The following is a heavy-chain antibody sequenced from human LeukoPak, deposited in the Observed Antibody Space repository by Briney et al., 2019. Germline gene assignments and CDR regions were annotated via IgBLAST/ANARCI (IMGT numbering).Heavy chain of an antibody. D-gene: IGHD2-2*01. V-gene: IGHV3-21*01. CDR3: ARDSSGGYCSSASCYVY. CDR1: GFTFSSYA. Sequence: GGSLRLSCAASGFTFSSYAMSWVRQAPGKGLEWVSSISSSSSYIYYADSVKGRFTISRDNAKNSLYLQMNSLRAEDTVVYYCARDSSGGYCSSASCYVYWGQGTLVTVSS. CDR2: ISSSSSYI. J-gene: IGHJ4*02.